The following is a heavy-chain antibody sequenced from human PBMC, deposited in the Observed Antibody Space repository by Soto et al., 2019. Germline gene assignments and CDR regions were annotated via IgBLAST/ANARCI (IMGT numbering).Heavy chain of an antibody. Sequence: QVQLVESGGGVVQPGRSLRLSCAASGFTFSSYGMHWVRQAPGKGLEWVAVIWYDGSNKYYADSVKGRFTISRDNSKNTLYLQMNRLRAEDTAVYYCARGEYSSSSVKRSRNGMDVWGQGTTVTVSS. CDR3: ARGEYSSSSVKRSRNGMDV. J-gene: IGHJ6*02. CDR2: IWYDGSNK. D-gene: IGHD6-6*01. V-gene: IGHV3-33*01. CDR1: GFTFSSYG.